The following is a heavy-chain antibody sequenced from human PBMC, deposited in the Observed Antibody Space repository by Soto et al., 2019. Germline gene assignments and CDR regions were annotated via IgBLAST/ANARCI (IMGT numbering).Heavy chain of an antibody. D-gene: IGHD2-15*01. Sequence: PSETLSLTCRVSGGSSTTVHWSWIRQPPGRGLEYIGYVDYDDNTGYNPSLKSRVTISVDTSKNQFSLKLSSVTAADTAVYYCARARCSGGSCYSADYYGMDVWGQGTTVTVSS. CDR2: VDYDDNT. CDR1: GGSSTTVH. V-gene: IGHV4-59*01. J-gene: IGHJ6*02. CDR3: ARARCSGGSCYSADYYGMDV.